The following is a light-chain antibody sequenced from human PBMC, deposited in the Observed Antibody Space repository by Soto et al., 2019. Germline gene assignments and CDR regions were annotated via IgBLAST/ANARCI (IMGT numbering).Light chain of an antibody. V-gene: IGKV1-39*01. CDR1: QSISTY. CDR2: AAS. Sequence: IPMTQSPSSLSASVGDRVTITCRASQSISTYLNWYQQKPGKAPKLLIYAASSLQSGVPSRFSGSGSGTDFTLTISSLQPEDVATYYCQQSYSKPWTFGQGTKVEVK. CDR3: QQSYSKPWT. J-gene: IGKJ1*01.